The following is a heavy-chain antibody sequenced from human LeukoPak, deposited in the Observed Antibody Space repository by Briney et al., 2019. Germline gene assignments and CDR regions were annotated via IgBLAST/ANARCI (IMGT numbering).Heavy chain of an antibody. CDR2: IKHDGSEE. D-gene: IGHD3-16*02. J-gene: IGHJ4*02. CDR3: GYTNNFYH. Sequence: GGSLRLSCVASGLSISGQWMNWVRQAPGRGLEWVANIKHDGSEEYYVDSVKGRFTISRDDGRNSVSLQMNSVRAEDTAVYYCGYTNNFYHWGQGTLVVVSS. V-gene: IGHV3-7*01. CDR1: GLSISGQW.